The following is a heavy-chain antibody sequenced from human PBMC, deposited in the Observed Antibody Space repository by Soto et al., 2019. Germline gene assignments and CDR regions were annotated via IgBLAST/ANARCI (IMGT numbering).Heavy chain of an antibody. V-gene: IGHV1-69*05. Sequence: QVQLVQSGAEMKKPGSSVKVSCKTSGDTFSNYAISWVRQAPGQGLEWMGGIIPIFGTANYAQKFPGRVTITSDESTSRVYMELSSLRSDATAVYYCDRDAVDTALVNDCDYWGQGTLVTVSS. CDR3: DRDAVDTALVNDCDY. CDR1: GDTFSNYA. D-gene: IGHD5-18*01. J-gene: IGHJ4*02. CDR2: IIPIFGTA.